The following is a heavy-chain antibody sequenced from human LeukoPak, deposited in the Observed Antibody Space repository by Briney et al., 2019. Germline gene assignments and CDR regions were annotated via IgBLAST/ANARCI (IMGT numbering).Heavy chain of an antibody. CDR1: GFIVSSNY. CDR2: INSDGSTL. CDR3: ARDLLTYSGSYPVY. D-gene: IGHD1-26*01. J-gene: IGHJ4*02. Sequence: GGSLRLSCAASGFIVSSNYMSWVRQAPGKGLVWVSRINSDGSTLSYADSVKGRFTISRDNAKNTLFLQMNSLRAEDTAVYYCARDLLTYSGSYPVYWGQGTLVTVSS. V-gene: IGHV3-74*01.